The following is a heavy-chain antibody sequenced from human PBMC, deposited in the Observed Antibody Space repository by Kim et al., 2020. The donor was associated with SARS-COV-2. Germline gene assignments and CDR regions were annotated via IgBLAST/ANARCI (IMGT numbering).Heavy chain of an antibody. V-gene: IGHV5-51*01. CDR1: GYSFTSYW. J-gene: IGHJ2*01. CDR3: ARLMTTVTTDGNWYFDL. Sequence: GESLKISCKGSGYSFTSYWIGWVRQMPGKGLEWMGIIYPGDSDTRYSPSFQGQVTISADKSISTAYLQWSSLKASDTAMYYCARLMTTVTTDGNWYFDLWGRGTLVTVSS. D-gene: IGHD4-17*01. CDR2: IYPGDSDT.